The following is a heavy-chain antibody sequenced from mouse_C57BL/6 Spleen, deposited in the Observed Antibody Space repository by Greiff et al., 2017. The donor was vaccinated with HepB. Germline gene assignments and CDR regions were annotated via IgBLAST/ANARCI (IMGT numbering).Heavy chain of an antibody. CDR2: IRSKSNNYAT. Sequence: EVMLVESGGGLVQPKGSLKLSCAASGFSFNTYAMNWVRQAPGKGLEWVARIRSKSNNYATYYADSVKDRFTISRDDSESMLYLQMNNLKTEDTAKYYCVRHVTTVVATDYYAMDYWGQGTSVTVSS. D-gene: IGHD1-1*01. J-gene: IGHJ4*01. CDR1: GFSFNTYA. V-gene: IGHV10-1*01. CDR3: VRHVTTVVATDYYAMDY.